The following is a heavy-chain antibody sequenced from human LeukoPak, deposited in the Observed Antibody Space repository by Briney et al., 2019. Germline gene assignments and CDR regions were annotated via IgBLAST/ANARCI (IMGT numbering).Heavy chain of an antibody. Sequence: SETLSLTCTVSGGSISSHYWSWIRQPPGKGLEWIGYIYYSGSTNYNPSLKSRVTISVDTSKNQFSLKLSSVTAADTAVYYCARDHSSSTSYAIGDYYYYMDVWGKGTTVTVSS. CDR1: GGSISSHY. J-gene: IGHJ6*03. CDR2: IYYSGST. D-gene: IGHD2-2*01. V-gene: IGHV4-59*11. CDR3: ARDHSSSTSYAIGDYYYYMDV.